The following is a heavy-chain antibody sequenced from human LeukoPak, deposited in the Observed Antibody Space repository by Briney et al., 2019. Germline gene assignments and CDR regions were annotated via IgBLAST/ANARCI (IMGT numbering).Heavy chain of an antibody. J-gene: IGHJ3*02. CDR1: GFIFSSYG. CDR3: AKDYGGNSDDDFDI. Sequence: GGSLRLSCAASGFIFSSYGMHWGRQGPGKGLEWVAFIQYDGGKEYYADSVKGRLTISRDNSKNTLYLQMNSLRAEDTALYYCAKDYGGNSDDDFDIWGQGTMVTVSS. V-gene: IGHV3-30*02. CDR2: IQYDGGKE. D-gene: IGHD4-23*01.